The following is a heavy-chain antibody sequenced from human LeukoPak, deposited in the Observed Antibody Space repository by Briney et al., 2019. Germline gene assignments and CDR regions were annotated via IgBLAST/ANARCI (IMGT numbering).Heavy chain of an antibody. Sequence: ASVKVSCKASGYTFTSYDINWVRQATGQGLEWMGWMNPNSGNTGYAQKFQGRVTITRNTSISTAYMELSSLRSEDTAVYYCASEYCSSISCYSNWGQGTLVTVSS. J-gene: IGHJ4*02. CDR1: GYTFTSYD. CDR2: MNPNSGNT. D-gene: IGHD2-2*01. CDR3: ASEYCSSISCYSN. V-gene: IGHV1-8*03.